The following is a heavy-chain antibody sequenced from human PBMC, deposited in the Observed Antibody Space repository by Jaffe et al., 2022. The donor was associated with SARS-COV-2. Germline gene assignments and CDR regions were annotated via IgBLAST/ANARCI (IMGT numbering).Heavy chain of an antibody. V-gene: IGHV2-5*02. Sequence: QITLKESGPMVVKPTQTLTLTCNCSGFSLTNSGVGVGWIRQPPGKALEWLALIYWDDDKRYSPSLQSRLTITKDTSKNQVVLTMTNMDPVDTATYYCARGHNSDYYDGWRYWGQGTLVTVSS. CDR1: GFSLTNSGVG. J-gene: IGHJ4*02. CDR2: IYWDDDK. D-gene: IGHD3-22*01. CDR3: ARGHNSDYYDGWRY.